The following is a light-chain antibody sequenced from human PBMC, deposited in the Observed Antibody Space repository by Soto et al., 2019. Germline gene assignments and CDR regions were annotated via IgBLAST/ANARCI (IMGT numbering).Light chain of an antibody. Sequence: QSALTQPASVSESPGQSITISCTGTSNDIGGYNYVSWYQHHPGKAPKLMIYEVSNRPSGVSHRFSGSKSGNTASLTISGLQAEDEAEYYCQSYDSSLSGLWVFGGGTKVTVL. CDR1: SNDIGGYNY. CDR2: EVS. V-gene: IGLV2-14*01. J-gene: IGLJ3*02. CDR3: QSYDSSLSGLWV.